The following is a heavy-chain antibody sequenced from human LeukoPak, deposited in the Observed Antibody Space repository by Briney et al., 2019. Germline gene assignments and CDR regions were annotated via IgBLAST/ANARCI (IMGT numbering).Heavy chain of an antibody. CDR2: IYSGGST. Sequence: SGGSLRLSCAASGFTVSGNYMSWVRQAPGKGLEWVSVIYSGGSTYYADSVKGRFTISRDNSKNTLYLQMKSLRAEDTAVYYCARERNLEIAVAGTIFDYWGQGTLVTVSS. CDR1: GFTVSGNY. D-gene: IGHD6-19*01. CDR3: ARERNLEIAVAGTIFDY. J-gene: IGHJ4*02. V-gene: IGHV3-66*01.